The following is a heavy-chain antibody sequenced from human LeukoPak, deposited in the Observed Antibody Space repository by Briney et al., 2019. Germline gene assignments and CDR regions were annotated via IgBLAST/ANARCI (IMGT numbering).Heavy chain of an antibody. CDR3: ARSWGVRGVDYGMDV. CDR1: GFTFSSYS. Sequence: TGGSLRLSCAASGFTFSSYSMNWVRQAPGKGLEWVSSISSSSSYIYYADSVKGRFTISRDNAKNSLYLQMNSLRAEDTAVYHCARSWGVRGVDYGMDVWGQGTTVTVSS. D-gene: IGHD3-10*01. CDR2: ISSSSSYI. J-gene: IGHJ6*02. V-gene: IGHV3-21*01.